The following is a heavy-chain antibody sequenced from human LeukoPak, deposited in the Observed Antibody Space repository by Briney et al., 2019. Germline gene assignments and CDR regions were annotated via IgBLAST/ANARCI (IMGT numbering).Heavy chain of an antibody. CDR3: AKDGKGSSGYYYADY. Sequence: GGSLRLSCAASGFTFYDYTMHWVRQAPGKGLEWVSLISWDGVSTYYAGSVRGRFTISRDNRKNSLSLQMNSLRTEDTALYYCAKDGKGSSGYYYADYWGQGTLVTVSS. D-gene: IGHD3-22*01. CDR2: ISWDGVST. CDR1: GFTFYDYT. J-gene: IGHJ4*02. V-gene: IGHV3-43*01.